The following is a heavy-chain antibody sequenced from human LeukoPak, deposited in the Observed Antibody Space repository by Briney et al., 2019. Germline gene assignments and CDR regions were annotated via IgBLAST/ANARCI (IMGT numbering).Heavy chain of an antibody. CDR3: ARHGRGGRAFDI. CDR2: IYYSGST. Sequence: PSETLSLTCTVSGASISSYYWSWIRQPPGNGLEWVGYIYYSGSTNYNPSLKSRVTISVDTSKNQFSLKLSSVTATDTAVYYCARHGRGGRAFDIWGQGTMVTVSS. V-gene: IGHV4-59*08. CDR1: GASISSYY. D-gene: IGHD2-15*01. J-gene: IGHJ3*02.